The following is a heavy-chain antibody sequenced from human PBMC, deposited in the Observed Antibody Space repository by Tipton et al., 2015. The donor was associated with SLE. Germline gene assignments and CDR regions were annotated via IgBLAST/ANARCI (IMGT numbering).Heavy chain of an antibody. D-gene: IGHD3-10*01. CDR3: ARTLLWTTDYYGMDV. Sequence: QLVQSGAEVKKPGESLKISCKVSGYSFTSYWIGWVRQMPGKGLEWMGIIYPGDSDTRYSPSFHGQVTISADKSISTAYLQWSSLKASDTAMYYCARTLLWTTDYYGMDVWGQGTTVTVSS. V-gene: IGHV5-51*03. CDR1: GYSFTSYW. CDR2: IYPGDSDT. J-gene: IGHJ6*02.